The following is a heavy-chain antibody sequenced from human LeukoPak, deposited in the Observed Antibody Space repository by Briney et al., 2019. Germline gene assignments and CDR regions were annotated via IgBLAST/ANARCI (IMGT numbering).Heavy chain of an antibody. V-gene: IGHV1-2*02. D-gene: IGHD1-26*01. J-gene: IGHJ4*02. Sequence: ASVKVSCKASGYTFTGYYMNWVRQAPGQGLEWMGWISPNNGGTNYAQKFQGRVTITRDTSISTAYMELSRLRSDDTAVYYCARDGVVGATRGDYWGQGTLVTVSS. CDR1: GYTFTGYY. CDR2: ISPNNGGT. CDR3: ARDGVVGATRGDY.